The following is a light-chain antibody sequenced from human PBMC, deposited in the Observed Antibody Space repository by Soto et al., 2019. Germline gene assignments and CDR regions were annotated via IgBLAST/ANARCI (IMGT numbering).Light chain of an antibody. J-gene: IGLJ2*01. CDR1: SSDVGGYNY. CDR2: DVS. CDR3: SSYTISSTLVV. Sequence: QSALTQPASVSGSPGQSITISCTGTSSDVGGYNYVSWYQQHPDKAPKLMIYDVSNRPSGVSNRFSGSKSGNTASLTISGLQAEDEADYYCSSYTISSTLVVFGGGTKVTVL. V-gene: IGLV2-14*01.